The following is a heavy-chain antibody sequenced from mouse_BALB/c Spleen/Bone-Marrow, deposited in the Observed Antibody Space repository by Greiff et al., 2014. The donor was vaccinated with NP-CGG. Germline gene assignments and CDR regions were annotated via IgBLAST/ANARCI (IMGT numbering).Heavy chain of an antibody. CDR3: AREALYYYGSSYGDRDV. CDR2: ISPGGGYT. Sequence: EVNVVESGGGLMKPGGSLKLSCAASGFTFSDSYMYWVRQTPEQRLEWVATISPGGGYTYYPASVQGRFTISRDNAKNNLYLQMSSRKSEDTAMDYCAREALYYYGSSYGDRDVWGAGTTVTVSA. V-gene: IGHV5-4*02. D-gene: IGHD1-1*01. J-gene: IGHJ1*01. CDR1: GFTFSDSY.